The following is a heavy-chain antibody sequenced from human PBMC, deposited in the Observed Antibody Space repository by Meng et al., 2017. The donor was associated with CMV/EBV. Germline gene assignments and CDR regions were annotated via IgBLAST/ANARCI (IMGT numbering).Heavy chain of an antibody. CDR1: GFTFSVYA. CDR3: AKLRGSDFNSYWYFDL. CDR2: IYSGGSST. Sequence: GGSLRLSCAASGFTFSVYAMTWVRQAPGKGLEWVSIIYSGGSSTYYADSLKGRFTISRDDSKNTLYLQVNSLRADDTAVYYCAKLRGSDFNSYWYFDLWGRGTLVTVSS. D-gene: IGHD2-21*01. J-gene: IGHJ2*01. V-gene: IGHV3-23*03.